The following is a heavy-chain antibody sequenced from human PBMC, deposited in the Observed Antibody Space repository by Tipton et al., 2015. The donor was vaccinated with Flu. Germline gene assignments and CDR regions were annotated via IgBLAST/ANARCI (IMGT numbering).Heavy chain of an antibody. Sequence: SLRLSCAASEFTFSSYWMHWVRQAPGKGLEWVANIKQDGSVKYYVDSVKGRFTISRDNAKNSLYLQMNSLRAEDTAVYYCARAIAGADSLWGQGTLVTVSS. D-gene: IGHD1-26*01. J-gene: IGHJ4*02. CDR1: EFTFSSYW. CDR3: ARAIAGADSL. V-gene: IGHV3-7*01. CDR2: IKQDGSVK.